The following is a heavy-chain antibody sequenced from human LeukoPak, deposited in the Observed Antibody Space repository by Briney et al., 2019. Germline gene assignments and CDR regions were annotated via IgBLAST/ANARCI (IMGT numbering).Heavy chain of an antibody. V-gene: IGHV1-18*01. J-gene: IGHJ5*02. CDR3: ARDKREVRYNWFDP. CDR1: GYTFTSYG. CDR2: ISAYNGNT. Sequence: GASVKVSCKASGYTFTSYGISWVRQAPGQGLGWMGCISAYNGNTNYAQKLQGRVTMTTDTSTSTAYMELRSLRSDDTAVYYCARDKREVRYNWFDPWGQGTLVTVSS. D-gene: IGHD3-10*01.